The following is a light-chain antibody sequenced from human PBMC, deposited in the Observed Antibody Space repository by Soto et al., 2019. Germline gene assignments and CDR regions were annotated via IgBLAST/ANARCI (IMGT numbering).Light chain of an antibody. Sequence: DIQMTQSPSTLSASVGDRVTITCRASQSISDSLAWYQQQPGKAPKLLIYEASNLKSGVPSRFSGSGSGTEYTLTISSLQSDDFASYYCQQYNGYWTFGQGTKVEIK. CDR2: EAS. J-gene: IGKJ1*01. CDR1: QSISDS. CDR3: QQYNGYWT. V-gene: IGKV1-5*03.